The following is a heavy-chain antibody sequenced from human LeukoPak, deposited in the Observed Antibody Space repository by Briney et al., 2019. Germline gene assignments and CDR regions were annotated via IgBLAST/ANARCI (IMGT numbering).Heavy chain of an antibody. CDR2: IGGTT. J-gene: IGHJ4*02. Sequence: AGGSLRLSCAASGFTFSSYAMTWVRQAPGKGREWVSAIGGTTYYADSVKGRFTISRDNSKSTLYLQMNSLRAEDTAVYYCTKLVASGIPYWGQGTLVPVSS. V-gene: IGHV3-23*01. CDR3: TKLVASGIPY. D-gene: IGHD6-13*01. CDR1: GFTFSSYA.